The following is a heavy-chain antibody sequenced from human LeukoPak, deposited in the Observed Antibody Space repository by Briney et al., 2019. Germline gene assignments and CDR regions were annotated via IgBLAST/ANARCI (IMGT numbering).Heavy chain of an antibody. CDR1: GYTFTGYY. V-gene: IGHV1-2*02. D-gene: IGHD2-8*02. CDR2: INPNSGGT. J-gene: IGHJ4*02. Sequence: ASVKVSCKASGYTFTGYYMHWVRQAPGQGLEWMGWINPNSGGTNYAQKFQGRVTMTRDTSISTAYMELSRLRSDDTAVYYCAIGVVAPSESLLFDYWGQGTLVTVSS. CDR3: AIGVVAPSESLLFDY.